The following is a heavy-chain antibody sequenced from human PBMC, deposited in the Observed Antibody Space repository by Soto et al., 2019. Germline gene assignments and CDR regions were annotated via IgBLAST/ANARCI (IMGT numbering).Heavy chain of an antibody. CDR3: AKSPGYSGSFDY. Sequence: EVQLLESGGGLVQPGGSLRLSCAASGFTFSSYAMSWVRQAPGKGLEWVSAISGSGASTYYADSVKGRFTISRDNSKNTLYLQMNSLRAEDTAVYYCAKSPGYSGSFDYWGQGTLVTVSS. CDR2: ISGSGAST. D-gene: IGHD5-12*01. V-gene: IGHV3-23*01. J-gene: IGHJ4*02. CDR1: GFTFSSYA.